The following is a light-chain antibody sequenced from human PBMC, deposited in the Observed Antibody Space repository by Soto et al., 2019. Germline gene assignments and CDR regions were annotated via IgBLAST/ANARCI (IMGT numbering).Light chain of an antibody. CDR2: DAS. V-gene: IGKV3-11*01. CDR1: QSVSSS. J-gene: IGKJ4*01. Sequence: EIVLTQSPATLSLSPGERATLSCRASQSVSSSLAWYQQRPGQAPRLLIYDASNRATGIPARFSGSWSGTDFTLTISSLEPEDFAVYYCQQRSNWPLTFGGGTKVEIK. CDR3: QQRSNWPLT.